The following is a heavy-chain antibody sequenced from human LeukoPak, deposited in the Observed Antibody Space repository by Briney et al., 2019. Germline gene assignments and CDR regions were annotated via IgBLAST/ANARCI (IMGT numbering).Heavy chain of an antibody. J-gene: IGHJ6*04. CDR2: ISYDGSNK. V-gene: IGHV3-30*04. D-gene: IGHD5-12*01. Sequence: GGSLRLSCAASGFTFSSYAMHWVRQAPGKGLEWVAVISYDGSNKYYADSVKGRFTISRDNSKNTLYLQMNSLRAEDTAVYYCAKISIVATIVYGMDVWGKGTTVTVSS. CDR3: AKISIVATIVYGMDV. CDR1: GFTFSSYA.